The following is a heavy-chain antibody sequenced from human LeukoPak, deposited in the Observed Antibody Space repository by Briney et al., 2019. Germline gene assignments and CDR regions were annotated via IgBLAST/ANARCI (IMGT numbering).Heavy chain of an antibody. CDR2: ISSSSSYI. V-gene: IGHV3-21*01. CDR3: ARQTPDYGGSHFDY. D-gene: IGHD4-23*01. J-gene: IGHJ4*02. Sequence: PGGSLRLSRAASGFTFSSYSMNWVRQAPGKGLEWVSSISSSSSYIYYADSVKGRFTISRDNAKNSLYLQMNSLRAEDTAVYYCARQTPDYGGSHFDYWGQGAMVTVSS. CDR1: GFTFSSYS.